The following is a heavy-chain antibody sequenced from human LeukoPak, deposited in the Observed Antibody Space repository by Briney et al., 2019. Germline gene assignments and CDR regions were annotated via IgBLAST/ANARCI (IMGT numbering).Heavy chain of an antibody. CDR1: GFIFSNYG. D-gene: IGHD3-22*01. Sequence: GGSLRLSCAASGFIFSNYGMSWVRQAPGKGLDWVSAISDGGGRTYYADSVKGRITISRDNSKNTLYLQMNSLRAEDTAVYYCAKYGSSGYYRFDYWGQGTLVTVSS. CDR3: AKYGSSGYYRFDY. V-gene: IGHV3-23*01. J-gene: IGHJ4*02. CDR2: ISDGGGRT.